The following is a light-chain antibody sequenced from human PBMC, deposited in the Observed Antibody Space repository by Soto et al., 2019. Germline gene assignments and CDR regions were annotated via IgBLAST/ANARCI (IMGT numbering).Light chain of an antibody. V-gene: IGKV3-20*01. CDR2: AAS. J-gene: IGKJ1*01. Sequence: EIVLTQSPGTLSLSPGDRGTLSCRASQSVSSNYLAWYQQKPGQAPRLLIYAASSRATGIPDRFSGGGSGTDFSLTISRLEPEDFAVYYCQQYAGSPWTFGQGTKVDIK. CDR1: QSVSSNY. CDR3: QQYAGSPWT.